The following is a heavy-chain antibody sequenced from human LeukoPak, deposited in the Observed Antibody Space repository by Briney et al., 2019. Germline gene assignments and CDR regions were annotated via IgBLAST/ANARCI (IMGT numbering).Heavy chain of an antibody. J-gene: IGHJ3*01. Sequence: GGSLRLSCAASGFILSDYSFNWVRQHPGKGLEWISYIGGDSVNRLYADSVKGRFTISRENAKNSNYLQMSSLRAEDTAVYYCVISFLSPMAVGKGGGFDVWGQGTMVTVSS. CDR3: VISFLSPMAVGKGGGFDV. CDR2: IGGDSVNR. V-gene: IGHV3-48*01. CDR1: GFILSDYS. D-gene: IGHD6-19*01.